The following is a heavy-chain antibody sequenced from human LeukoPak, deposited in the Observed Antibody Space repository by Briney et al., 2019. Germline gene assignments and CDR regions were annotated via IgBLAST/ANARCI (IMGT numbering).Heavy chain of an antibody. CDR3: ARVDPFNYFDY. D-gene: IGHD3/OR15-3a*01. J-gene: IGHJ4*02. Sequence: SETLSLTCTVSGGSISSGGYYWSWIRQHPGKGLEWIGYIYYSGSTYYNPSLKSRVTTSVDTSKNQFSLKLSSVTAADTAVYYCARVDPFNYFDYWGQGTLVTVSS. CDR1: GGSISSGGYY. V-gene: IGHV4-31*03. CDR2: IYYSGST.